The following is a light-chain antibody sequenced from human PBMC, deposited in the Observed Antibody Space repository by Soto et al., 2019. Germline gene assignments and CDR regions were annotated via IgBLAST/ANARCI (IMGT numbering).Light chain of an antibody. CDR3: QQSYSTLTWT. V-gene: IGKV1-39*01. CDR2: AAS. J-gene: IGKJ1*01. CDR1: QSISSF. Sequence: DIQMTQSPSSLSASVGDRVTITCRASQSISSFLNWYQQKPGKAPKLLIYAASSLQSGVPSRFSGSGSGTDFTLTISCLQPEDFATYYCQQSYSTLTWTFGQGTKLDIK.